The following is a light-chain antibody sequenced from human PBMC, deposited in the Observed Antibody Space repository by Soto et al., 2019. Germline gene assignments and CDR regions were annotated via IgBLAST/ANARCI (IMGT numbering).Light chain of an antibody. Sequence: DIQMTQSPSILSASVGDRVTITCRASQSISSWLAWYQQKPGKAPNLLIYKASHLENGVPSRFSGSGSGTEFTLTISSLQPDDFATYYCQQYTNYPWTFGQGTKVDIK. CDR2: KAS. CDR1: QSISSW. V-gene: IGKV1-5*03. CDR3: QQYTNYPWT. J-gene: IGKJ1*01.